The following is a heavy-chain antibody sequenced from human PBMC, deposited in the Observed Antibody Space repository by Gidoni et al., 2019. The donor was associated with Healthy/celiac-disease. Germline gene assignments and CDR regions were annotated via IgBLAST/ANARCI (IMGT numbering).Heavy chain of an antibody. D-gene: IGHD2-15*01. Sequence: QVQLVESGGGVVQPGRSLRLSCAASGFTFSSYAMHWVRQAPGKGLEWVAVISYDGSNKYYADSVKGRFTISRDNSKNTLYLQMNSLRAEDTAVDYCARDGGYCSGGSCPRYFDLWGRGTLVTVSS. J-gene: IGHJ2*01. CDR2: ISYDGSNK. CDR1: GFTFSSYA. CDR3: ARDGGYCSGGSCPRYFDL. V-gene: IGHV3-30*04.